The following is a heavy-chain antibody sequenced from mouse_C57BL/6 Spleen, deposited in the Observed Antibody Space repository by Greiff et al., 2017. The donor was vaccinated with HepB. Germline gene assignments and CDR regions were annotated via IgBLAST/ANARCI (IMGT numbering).Heavy chain of an antibody. V-gene: IGHV1-82*01. CDR2: IYPGDGDT. CDR1: GYAFSSSW. Sequence: VQLQQSGPELEKPGASVKISCKASGYAFSSSWMNWVKQRPGKGLEWIGRIYPGDGDTNYNGKFKGKATLTADKSSSTAYMQLSSLTSEDSAVYFCARVPYYSNPYYAMDYWGQGTSVTVSS. J-gene: IGHJ4*01. D-gene: IGHD2-5*01. CDR3: ARVPYYSNPYYAMDY.